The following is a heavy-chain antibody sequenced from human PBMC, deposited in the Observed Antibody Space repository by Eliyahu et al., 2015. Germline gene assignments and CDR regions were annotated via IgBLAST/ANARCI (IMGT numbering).Heavy chain of an antibody. CDR2: ISRTGNTI. CDR1: GFPFTTYE. J-gene: IGHJ4*02. V-gene: IGHV3-48*03. CDR3: SRQRGIWSHFDY. D-gene: IGHD6-13*01. Sequence: QLVESGGGLVHPGGSLRLSCAVSGFPFTTYEMNWVRQAPGKGLGWIAYISRTGNTIYYADSVKGRFTISRDNSKNSVFLQMDSLRVEDTGIYYCSRQRGIWSHFDYWGQGTLVTASS.